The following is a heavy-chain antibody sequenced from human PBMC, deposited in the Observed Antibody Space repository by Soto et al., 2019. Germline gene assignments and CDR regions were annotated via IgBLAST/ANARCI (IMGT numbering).Heavy chain of an antibody. CDR3: ARGFYGYCTYGAWDY. J-gene: IGHJ4*02. Sequence: EAQLVESGGGLVEPGGSLRLSCEASGFMFGVYWMSWVRQAPGKGLEWVANINDDGSERNYVDSVKGRFTISRDTPNNLLFLQMRGVRDEETDFYYCARGFYGYCTYGAWDYWGQGTLVAVSS. CDR1: GFMFGVYW. V-gene: IGHV3-7*01. CDR2: INDDGSER. D-gene: IGHD3-22*01.